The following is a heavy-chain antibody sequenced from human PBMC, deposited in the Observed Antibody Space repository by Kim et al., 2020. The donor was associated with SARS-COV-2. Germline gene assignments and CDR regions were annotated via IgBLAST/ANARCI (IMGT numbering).Heavy chain of an antibody. V-gene: IGHV3-30-3*01. CDR2: ISYDGSNK. D-gene: IGHD2-15*01. CDR3: ARDRPNHCSGGSCPPPFDY. Sequence: GGSLRLSCAASGFTFSSYAMHWVRQAPGKGLEWVAVISYDGSNKYYADSVKGRFTISRDNSKNTLYLQMNSLRAEDTAVYYCARDRPNHCSGGSCPPPFDYWGQGTLVTVSS. CDR1: GFTFSSYA. J-gene: IGHJ4*02.